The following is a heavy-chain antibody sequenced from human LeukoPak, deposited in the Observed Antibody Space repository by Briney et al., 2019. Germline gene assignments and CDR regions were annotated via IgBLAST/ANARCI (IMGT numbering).Heavy chain of an antibody. V-gene: IGHV3-20*01. CDR2: VNWVGGST. D-gene: IGHD6-6*01. Sequence: GRSLCLAWPAAGFTVDVDGMSWVRRAAGEGRGWVSGVNWVGGSTGYADSVKRRLPISRDNAKNYLYLQMQSLRAEDTALYHCARHSSSSLYYFDYWGQGTLVTVSS. J-gene: IGHJ4*02. CDR3: ARHSSSSLYYFDY. CDR1: GFTVDVDG.